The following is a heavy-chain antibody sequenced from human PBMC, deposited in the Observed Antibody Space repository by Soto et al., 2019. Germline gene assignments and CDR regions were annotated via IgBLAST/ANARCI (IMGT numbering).Heavy chain of an antibody. D-gene: IGHD6-6*01. CDR2: ISGSGGST. V-gene: IGHV3-23*01. J-gene: IGHJ6*02. CDR1: GFTFSSYA. CDR3: AKSSSSNPYYYYYGMDV. Sequence: VQLLESGGGLVQPGGSLRLSCAASGFTFSSYAMSWVRQAPGKGLEWVSAISGSGGSTYYADSVKGRFTISRDNSKNTLYLQMNSLRAEDTAVYYCAKSSSSNPYYYYYGMDVWGQGTTVTVSS.